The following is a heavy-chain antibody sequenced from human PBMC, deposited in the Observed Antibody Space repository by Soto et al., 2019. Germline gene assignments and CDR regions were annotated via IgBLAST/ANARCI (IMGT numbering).Heavy chain of an antibody. CDR3: ARDSRCSGGSCYSGFLDY. D-gene: IGHD2-15*01. V-gene: IGHV3-53*01. CDR2: IYSGGST. CDR1: GFTVSSNY. Sequence: PXGSLRLSCSAAGFTVSSNYMSWVRQAPGRGLEWVSVIYSGGSTYYADSVKGRFTISRDNSKNTLYLQMNSLRAEDTAVYYCARDSRCSGGSCYSGFLDYWRQGTLVTVSS. J-gene: IGHJ4*02.